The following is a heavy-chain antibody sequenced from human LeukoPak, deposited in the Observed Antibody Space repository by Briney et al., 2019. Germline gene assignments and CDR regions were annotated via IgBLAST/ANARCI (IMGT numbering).Heavy chain of an antibody. CDR3: AAFIAVAGTYYFDY. J-gene: IGHJ4*02. CDR2: ISSIGSTI. CDR1: VFTFSSYE. V-gene: IGHV3-48*03. D-gene: IGHD6-19*01. Sequence: PGWSLRLSCAASVFTFSSYEMNWLRQAPGKGLAWVSYISSIGSTIYYADSVKGRFTISRDNAKNSLYLQMNSLRAEDTAVYYCAAFIAVAGTYYFDYWGQGTLVTVSS.